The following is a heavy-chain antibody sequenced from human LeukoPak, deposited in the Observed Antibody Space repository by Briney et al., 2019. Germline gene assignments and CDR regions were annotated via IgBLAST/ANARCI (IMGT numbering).Heavy chain of an antibody. J-gene: IGHJ6*04. CDR1: GGSISSGDYY. CDR2: IYYSGST. Sequence: SETLSLTCTVSGGSISSGDYYWSWIRQPPGKGLEWIGYIYYSGSTYYNPSLKSRVTISVDTSKNQFSLKLSSVTAADTAVYYCAREEFYYGSGSYYDYGMDVWGKGTTVTVSS. D-gene: IGHD3-10*01. CDR3: AREEFYYGSGSYYDYGMDV. V-gene: IGHV4-30-4*01.